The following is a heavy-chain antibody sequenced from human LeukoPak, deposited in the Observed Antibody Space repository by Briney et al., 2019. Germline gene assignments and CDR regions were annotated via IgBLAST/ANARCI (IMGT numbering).Heavy chain of an antibody. Sequence: ASVKVSCKTSGYTFTNYGIGWVRQAPGQGLEWMGWISTYNGNTNYAQKLQGRVTMTTETSTSTASMDLGSLRSDDTAVYFCARVPAAVAAGHDGFDIWGQGTMVTVSS. V-gene: IGHV1-18*01. J-gene: IGHJ3*02. CDR3: ARVPAAVAAGHDGFDI. CDR2: ISTYNGNT. D-gene: IGHD2-2*01. CDR1: GYTFTNYG.